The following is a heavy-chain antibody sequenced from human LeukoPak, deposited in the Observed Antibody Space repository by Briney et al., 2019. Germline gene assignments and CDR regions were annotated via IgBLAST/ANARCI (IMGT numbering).Heavy chain of an antibody. D-gene: IGHD3-22*01. CDR3: AKALFPYDRSGFDY. V-gene: IGHV3-23*01. J-gene: IGHJ4*02. CDR2: ISGSGGST. Sequence: GGSLRLSCAASGFTFSSYAMSWVRQAPGKGLEWVSAISGSGGSTYYADSVKGRFTISRDNSKNTLYLQMNSLRAEDTAVYYWAKALFPYDRSGFDYWGQGNLVTVSS. CDR1: GFTFSSYA.